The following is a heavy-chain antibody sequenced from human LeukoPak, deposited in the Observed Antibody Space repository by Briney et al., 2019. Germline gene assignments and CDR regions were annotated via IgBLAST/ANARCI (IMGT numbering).Heavy chain of an antibody. CDR1: GGSFSGYY. Sequence: PSETLSLTCAVYGGSFSGYYWSWIRQPPGKGLEWIGEINHSGSTNYNPSLKSRVTMSVDTSKNQFSLNLSSVTAADTAVYYCARGPPRYTSYWGQGALVIVSS. J-gene: IGHJ4*02. V-gene: IGHV4-34*01. CDR2: INHSGST. D-gene: IGHD5-18*01. CDR3: ARGPPRYTSY.